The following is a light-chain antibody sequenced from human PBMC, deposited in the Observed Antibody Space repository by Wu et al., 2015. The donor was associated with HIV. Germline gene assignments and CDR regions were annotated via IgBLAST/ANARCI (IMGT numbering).Light chain of an antibody. J-gene: IGKJ1*01. CDR1: QSVGSN. V-gene: IGKV3-15*01. CDR2: GAS. Sequence: EIVMTQSPATLSVSPGERATLSCRASQSVGSNLAWYQRKPGQAPRLLIYGASTRATGIPARFSGSGSGTDFTLTISSLQPEDFATYYCQQSYSTLWTFGQGTKVEIK. CDR3: QQSYSTLWT.